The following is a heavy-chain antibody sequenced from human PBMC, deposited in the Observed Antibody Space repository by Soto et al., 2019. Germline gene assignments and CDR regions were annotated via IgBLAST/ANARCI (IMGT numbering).Heavy chain of an antibody. CDR2: INHSGST. CDR3: ARSRSLDYDYVWGSPRGAFDI. Sequence: SETLSLTCAVYGGSFSGYYWSWIRQPPGKGLEWIGEINHSGSTNYNPSLKSRVTISVDTSKNQFSLKLSSVTAADTAVYYCARSRSLDYDYVWGSPRGAFDIWGQGTMVTVSS. D-gene: IGHD3-16*01. CDR1: GGSFSGYY. J-gene: IGHJ3*02. V-gene: IGHV4-34*01.